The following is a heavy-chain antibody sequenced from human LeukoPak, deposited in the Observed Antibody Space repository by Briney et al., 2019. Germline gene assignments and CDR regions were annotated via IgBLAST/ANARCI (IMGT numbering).Heavy chain of an antibody. D-gene: IGHD5-12*01. CDR3: ARPSERWLPQNAFDI. CDR1: GYSFTSYW. CDR2: IYPGDSDT. J-gene: IGHJ3*02. V-gene: IGHV5-51*01. Sequence: GESLKISCEGSGYSFTSYWIGWVCQMPGKGLEWMGIIYPGDSDTRYSPSFQGQVTISADKSISTAYLQWSSLKASDTAMYYCARPSERWLPQNAFDIWGQGTMVTVSS.